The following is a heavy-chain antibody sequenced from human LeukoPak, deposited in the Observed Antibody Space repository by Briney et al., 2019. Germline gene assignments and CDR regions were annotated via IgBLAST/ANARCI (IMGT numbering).Heavy chain of an antibody. Sequence: GGSLRLSCAASGFTFSDYYMSWIRQAPGKGLEWVSYISSSGSTIYYADSVKGRFTISRDNSKNTLYLQMNSLRAEDTAVYYCARGPYSSGWDHFDYWGQGTLVTVSS. CDR2: ISSSGSTI. CDR1: GFTFSDYY. V-gene: IGHV3-11*04. CDR3: ARGPYSSGWDHFDY. J-gene: IGHJ4*02. D-gene: IGHD6-19*01.